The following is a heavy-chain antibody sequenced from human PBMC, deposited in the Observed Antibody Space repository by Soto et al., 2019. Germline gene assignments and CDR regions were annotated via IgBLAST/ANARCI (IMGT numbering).Heavy chain of an antibody. CDR2: ISAYNGNT. J-gene: IGHJ6*02. CDR3: ARGAFCVGAPGCRDRDV. Sequence: QIQLVQSGGEVKKPGASVKVSCKSSGYKFISHSITWVRQAPGQGLEWMGRISAYNGNTNYAQKLQGRVTMTTDTSTNTAYMELRSLRSDDTAVYYCARGAFCVGAPGCRDRDVWGQGTTVTVSS. V-gene: IGHV1-18*01. D-gene: IGHD2-21*01. CDR1: GYKFISHS.